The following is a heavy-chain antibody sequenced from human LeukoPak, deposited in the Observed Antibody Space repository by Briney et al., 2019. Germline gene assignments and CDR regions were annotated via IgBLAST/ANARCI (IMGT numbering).Heavy chain of an antibody. CDR2: LKEDGGEK. CDR3: AREVHPEGYNYDLVLDY. D-gene: IGHD3-22*01. V-gene: IGHV3-7*01. CDR1: GFTFDDYG. Sequence: GGSLRLSCAASGFTFDDYGMSWVRQAPGKGLEWLANLKEDGGEKYYVDSVKGRFTISRDNARNSLYLQMNSLRAEDTAVYYCAREVHPEGYNYDLVLDYWGQGTLVTVSS. J-gene: IGHJ4*02.